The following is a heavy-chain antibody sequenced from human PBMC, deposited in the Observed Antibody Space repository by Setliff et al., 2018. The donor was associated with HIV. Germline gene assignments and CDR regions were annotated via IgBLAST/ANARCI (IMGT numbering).Heavy chain of an antibody. Sequence: SETLSLTCTVSGGSISSGDYYWSWIRQPPGKGLEWIGYIYYSGSTYYNPSLKSRVTISVDTSRNQFSLKLSSVTAADTAVYYCARTHSGYFPYYFDYWGQGTPVTVSS. CDR2: IYYSGST. V-gene: IGHV4-30-4*08. J-gene: IGHJ4*02. D-gene: IGHD3-22*01. CDR1: GGSISSGDYY. CDR3: ARTHSGYFPYYFDY.